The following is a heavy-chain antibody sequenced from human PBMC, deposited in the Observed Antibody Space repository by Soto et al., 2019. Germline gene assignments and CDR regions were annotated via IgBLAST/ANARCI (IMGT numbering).Heavy chain of an antibody. CDR2: ISQSGNT. D-gene: IGHD6-6*01. V-gene: IGHV4-34*01. Sequence: QVQLHQWGAGLLKPSETLSLACSIYSGSFSGYYWSWIRQPPGKGLEWSGEISQSGNTNYSPSLKCRVSISIETSKKQFSLNLASVSAADTAVYYCARAPKVSGSSQTRPDFWGQGTLVTVSS. CDR3: ARAPKVSGSSQTRPDF. CDR1: SGSFSGYY. J-gene: IGHJ4*02.